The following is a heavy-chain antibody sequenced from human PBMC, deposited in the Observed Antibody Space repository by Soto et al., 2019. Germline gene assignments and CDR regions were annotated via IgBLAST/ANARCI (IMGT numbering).Heavy chain of an antibody. Sequence: PSETLSLTCTVSGGSISSYYWSWIRQPPGKGLEWIGYIYYSGSTNYNPSLKSRVTISVDTSKNQFSLKLSSVTAADTAVYYCARLVAGTYFDYWGQGTLVTVSS. CDR2: IYYSGST. J-gene: IGHJ4*02. CDR3: ARLVAGTYFDY. CDR1: GGSISSYY. D-gene: IGHD6-19*01. V-gene: IGHV4-59*01.